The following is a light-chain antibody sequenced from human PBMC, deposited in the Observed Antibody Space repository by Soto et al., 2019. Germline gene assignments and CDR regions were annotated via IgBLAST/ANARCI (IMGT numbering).Light chain of an antibody. CDR1: SSDIGAFTF. CDR3: SSYTSSSTHV. J-gene: IGLJ1*01. V-gene: IGLV2-14*03. Sequence: QSVLTQPASVSGSPGQSITISCTGTSSDIGAFTFVSWYQQHPGKVPNLMIFDVNRRPSGVSDRFSGSKSGNTASLTISGLQAEDEGDYYCSSYTSSSTHVFRSGTKLTVL. CDR2: DVN.